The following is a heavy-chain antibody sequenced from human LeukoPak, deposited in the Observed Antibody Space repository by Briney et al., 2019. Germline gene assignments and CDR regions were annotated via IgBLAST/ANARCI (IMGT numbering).Heavy chain of an antibody. D-gene: IGHD1-1*01. CDR2: ISGSGGRT. Sequence: GGSLRLSCAASGFTFSSYAMNWVRQAPGKGLEWVSAISGSGGRTYYADSVKGRFTISRDNSKNTLYLQMNSLRAEDTAVYYCAKDLTGTYSDYFDYWGQGTLVTVSS. V-gene: IGHV3-23*01. CDR1: GFTFSSYA. J-gene: IGHJ4*02. CDR3: AKDLTGTYSDYFDY.